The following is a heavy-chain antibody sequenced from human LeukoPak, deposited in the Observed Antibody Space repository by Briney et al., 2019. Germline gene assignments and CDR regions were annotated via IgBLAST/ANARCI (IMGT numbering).Heavy chain of an antibody. CDR1: GFTFSSYA. Sequence: GGSLRLSCAASGFTFSSYAMSRVRQAPGKGLEWVSAISGSGGSTYYADSVKGRFTISRDNSKNTLYLQMNSLRAEDTAVYYCAKAYYDSSGYYYLEYDYWGQGTLVTVSS. J-gene: IGHJ4*02. V-gene: IGHV3-23*01. D-gene: IGHD3-22*01. CDR3: AKAYYDSSGYYYLEYDY. CDR2: ISGSGGST.